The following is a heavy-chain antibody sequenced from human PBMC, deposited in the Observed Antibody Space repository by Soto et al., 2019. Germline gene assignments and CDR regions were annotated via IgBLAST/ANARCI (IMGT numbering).Heavy chain of an antibody. D-gene: IGHD3-22*01. CDR1: GYSFAGYW. J-gene: IGHJ4*02. CDR2: IDPSDSQT. CDR3: ARQIYDSDTGPNFQYYFDS. Sequence: AESLKISCKGSGYSFAGYWITWVRQKPGKGLEWMGRIDPSDSQTYYSPSFRGHVTISVTKSITTVFLQWGSLRASDTAMYYCARQIYDSDTGPNFQYYFDSWGQGTPVTVSS. V-gene: IGHV5-10-1*01.